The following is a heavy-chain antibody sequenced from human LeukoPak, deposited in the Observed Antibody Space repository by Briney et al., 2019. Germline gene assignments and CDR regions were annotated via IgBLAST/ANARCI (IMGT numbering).Heavy chain of an antibody. V-gene: IGHV3-23*01. J-gene: IGHJ6*02. D-gene: IGHD2-15*01. CDR3: AKLGYCSDDNCFYGMDA. Sequence: GGSLRLSCAVSGFTFSTYAMSWVRQAPGTGLEWVSAISGSGGNTYYADSVEGRFTISRDNSKNTLYLQMNSLRVEDTATFYCAKLGYCSDDNCFYGMDAWGQGTTVTVSS. CDR1: GFTFSTYA. CDR2: ISGSGGNT.